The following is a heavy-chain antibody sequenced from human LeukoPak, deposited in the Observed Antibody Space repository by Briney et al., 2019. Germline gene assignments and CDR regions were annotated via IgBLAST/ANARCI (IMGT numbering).Heavy chain of an antibody. Sequence: GGSLRLSCAASGFTFSDYYMSWIRQAPGKGLEWVSYISSSGSTIYYADSVKGRFTISRDNAKNSLYLQMNSLRAEGTAVYYCAREPYYYDSSGYGNAFDIWGQGTMVTVSS. V-gene: IGHV3-11*01. D-gene: IGHD3-22*01. CDR3: AREPYYYDSSGYGNAFDI. CDR2: ISSSGSTI. J-gene: IGHJ3*02. CDR1: GFTFSDYY.